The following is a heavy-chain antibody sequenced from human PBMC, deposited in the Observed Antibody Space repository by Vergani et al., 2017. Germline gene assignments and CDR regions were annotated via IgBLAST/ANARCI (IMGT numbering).Heavy chain of an antibody. CDR3: ARRSLFGYCSGGSCYSGWFDP. CDR1: GYSFTSYW. V-gene: IGHV5-51*01. D-gene: IGHD2-15*01. J-gene: IGHJ5*02. Sequence: EVQLVQSGAEVKKPGESLKISCKGSGYSFTSYWIGWVRQMPGKGLELMGIIFPGDSDTRCSPSFQGQVTISADKSISTAYLQWSSLKASDTAMYYCARRSLFGYCSGGSCYSGWFDPWGQGTLVTVSS. CDR2: IFPGDSDT.